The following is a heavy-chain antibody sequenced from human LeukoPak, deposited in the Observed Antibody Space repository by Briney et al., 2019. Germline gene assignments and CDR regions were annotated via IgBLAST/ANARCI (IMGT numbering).Heavy chain of an antibody. CDR1: GVSTSSHY. D-gene: IGHD7-27*01. Sequence: SETLSLSCTVSGVSTSSHYWSWIRRPPGKGLDYIGYIYHSGSTNYNPSLRSRVTMSVDTSKKQFSLRLSSVTAADTAVYYCARLTGMTGAFDIWSQGTMVTVSS. CDR3: ARLTGMTGAFDI. CDR2: IYHSGST. J-gene: IGHJ3*02. V-gene: IGHV4-59*11.